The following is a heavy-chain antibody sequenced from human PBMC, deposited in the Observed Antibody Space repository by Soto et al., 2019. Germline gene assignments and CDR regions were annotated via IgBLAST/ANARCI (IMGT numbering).Heavy chain of an antibody. Sequence: ASVKVSCKASGYTFTSYAMHWVRQAPGQRLEWMGWINAGNGNTKYSQKFQGRVTITRDTSASTAYMELSSLRSEDTAVYYCARSRVQLWRFDYWGQGTLVTVFS. CDR3: ARSRVQLWRFDY. J-gene: IGHJ4*02. CDR1: GYTFTSYA. CDR2: INAGNGNT. V-gene: IGHV1-3*01. D-gene: IGHD5-18*01.